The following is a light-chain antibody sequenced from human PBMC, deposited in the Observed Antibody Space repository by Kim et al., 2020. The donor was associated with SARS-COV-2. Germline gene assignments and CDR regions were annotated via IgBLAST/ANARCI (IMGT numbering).Light chain of an antibody. V-gene: IGLV2-14*04. CDR1: SSDVGGYNY. CDR2: DVR. CDR3: SSYTTSTTLV. Sequence: GQSITISCTGTSSDVGGYNYVSWYQQHPGKAPTLIIFDVRERPSGVSNRFSGSKSGNTASLTISGLQAEDEADYYCSSYTTSTTLVFGRGTKLTVL. J-gene: IGLJ2*01.